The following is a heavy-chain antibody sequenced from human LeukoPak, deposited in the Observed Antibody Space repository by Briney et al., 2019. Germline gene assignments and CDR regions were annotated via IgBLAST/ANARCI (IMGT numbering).Heavy chain of an antibody. J-gene: IGHJ2*01. D-gene: IGHD2-21*01. Sequence: GGSLRLSCAASGFTFSGYSMNWVRQAPGKGLEWLSYISSPSSTIYYADSVRGRFTISRDNAKNPLYLQMNSLRAEDAAIYYCARAYLLPSIPYWYFDLWGRGTLVTVSS. CDR3: ARAYLLPSIPYWYFDL. CDR2: ISSPSSTI. CDR1: GFTFSGYS. V-gene: IGHV3-48*04.